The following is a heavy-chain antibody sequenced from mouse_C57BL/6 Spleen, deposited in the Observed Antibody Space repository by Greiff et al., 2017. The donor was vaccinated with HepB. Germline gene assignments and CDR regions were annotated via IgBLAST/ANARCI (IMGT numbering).Heavy chain of an antibody. Sequence: VQLQQSGAELVRPGASVTLSCKASGYTFTDYEMHWVKQTPVHGLEWIGAIDPETGGTAYNQKFKGKAILTADKSSSTAYMELRSLTSEDSAFYYCTRPPYYGSSYFDYWGQGTTLTVSS. CDR1: GYTFTDYE. J-gene: IGHJ2*01. CDR3: TRPPYYGSSYFDY. CDR2: IDPETGGT. D-gene: IGHD1-1*01. V-gene: IGHV1-15*01.